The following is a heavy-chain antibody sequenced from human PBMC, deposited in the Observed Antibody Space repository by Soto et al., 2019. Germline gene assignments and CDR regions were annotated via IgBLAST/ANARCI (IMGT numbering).Heavy chain of an antibody. CDR2: INHSGST. J-gene: IGHJ4*02. CDR1: GGSFSGYY. D-gene: IGHD4-17*01. V-gene: IGHV4-34*01. Sequence: SETLSLTCAVYGGSFSGYYWSWIRQPPGKGLEWIGEINHSGSTNYNPSLKSRVTISVDTSKNQFSLKLSSVTAADTAVYYCASADYGDYATYFDYWGQGTLVTVSS. CDR3: ASADYGDYATYFDY.